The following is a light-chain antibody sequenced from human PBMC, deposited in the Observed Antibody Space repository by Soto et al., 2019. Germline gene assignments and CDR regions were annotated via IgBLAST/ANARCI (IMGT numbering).Light chain of an antibody. V-gene: IGKV1-6*01. CDR1: QGIRND. CDR2: AAS. J-gene: IGKJ1*01. CDR3: LQDYNLPWT. Sequence: AIPMTQSPSSLSASVGDRVTITCRASQGIRNDLGWYQQKPGKAPKLLIYAASSLQSGVPSRFSGSGSGTDFTLTISSLQTEDSATYYCLQDYNLPWTFGQGTKVEIK.